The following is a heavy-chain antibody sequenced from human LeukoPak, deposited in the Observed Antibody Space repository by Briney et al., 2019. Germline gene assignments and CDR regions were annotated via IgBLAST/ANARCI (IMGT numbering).Heavy chain of an antibody. CDR2: ISGSGGST. Sequence: PGGSLRLSCAASGFTFSSYAMSWVRQAPGKGLEWVSAISGSGGSTYYADSVKGRFTISRDNSKNTLYLQMNSLRAEDTAVYYCAKTDSSSSSLDYYYYYGMDVWGQGTTVTVSS. CDR3: AKTDSSSSSLDYYYYYGMDV. CDR1: GFTFSSYA. D-gene: IGHD6-6*01. J-gene: IGHJ6*02. V-gene: IGHV3-23*01.